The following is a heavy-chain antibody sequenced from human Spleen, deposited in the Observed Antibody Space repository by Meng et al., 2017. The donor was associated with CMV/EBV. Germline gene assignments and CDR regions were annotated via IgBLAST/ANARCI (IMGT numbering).Heavy chain of an antibody. CDR1: GFIFSDHY. V-gene: IGHV3-72*01. J-gene: IGHJ4*02. CDR2: SRNKANRYTT. Sequence: SLKISCAASGFIFSDHYMDWVRQAPGKGLEWVGRSRNKANRYTTEYAASVKGRFTISSDESKNSLYLQMNSLKTEDTAVFYCVRGYNSFDSWGQGTLVTVSS. D-gene: IGHD1-1*01. CDR3: VRGYNSFDS.